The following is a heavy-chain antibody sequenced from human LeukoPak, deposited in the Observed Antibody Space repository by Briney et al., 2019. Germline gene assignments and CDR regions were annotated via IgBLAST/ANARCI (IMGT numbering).Heavy chain of an antibody. V-gene: IGHV4-61*02. CDR2: IYTSGST. CDR3: ARGRYYYDSSGYYVVFFDY. Sequence: SETLSLTCTVSGGSISSGSYYWSWIRQPAGKGLEWIGRIYTSGSTTYNSSLKSRVTISLDTSKNQFSLKLSSVTAADTAVYYCARGRYYYDSSGYYVVFFDYWGQGTLVTVSS. CDR1: GGSISSGSYY. D-gene: IGHD3-22*01. J-gene: IGHJ4*02.